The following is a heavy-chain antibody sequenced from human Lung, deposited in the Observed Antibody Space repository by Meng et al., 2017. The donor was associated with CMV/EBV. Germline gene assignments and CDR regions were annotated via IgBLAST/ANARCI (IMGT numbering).Heavy chain of an antibody. D-gene: IGHD3-22*01. V-gene: IGHV3-23*01. CDR1: RFTFSSYA. J-gene: IGHJ4*02. CDR3: AKVYQWLLLGPFDY. CDR2: ISASCGKT. Sequence: GXSXRLXCAASRFTFSSYAMTWVRQAPGKGLEWVSVISASCGKTHYADSVKGRFTISRDNSQNTLFLQINSLRADDTAVYYCAKVYQWLLLGPFDYWGQGTXVTVDS.